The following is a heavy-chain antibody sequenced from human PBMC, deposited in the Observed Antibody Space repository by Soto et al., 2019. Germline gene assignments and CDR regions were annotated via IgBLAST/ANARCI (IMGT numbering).Heavy chain of an antibody. CDR1: GYTFTSYA. D-gene: IGHD3-22*01. CDR2: INAGNGNT. J-gene: IGHJ5*02. CDR3: ARVPYYYDSSGYYYNWFDP. V-gene: IGHV1-3*01. Sequence: ASVKVSCKASGYTFTSYAMHWVRQAAGQRLEWMGWINAGNGNTKYSQKFQGRVTITRDTSASKAYMELSSLRSEDTAVYYCARVPYYYDSSGYYYNWFDPWGQGTLVTVSS.